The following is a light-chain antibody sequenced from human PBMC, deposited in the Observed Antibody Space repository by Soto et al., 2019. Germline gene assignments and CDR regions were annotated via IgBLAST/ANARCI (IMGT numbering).Light chain of an antibody. CDR3: RQSKNSLWT. J-gene: IGKJ5*01. Sequence: EIVMARSPTTLSVSPGERCTLSCRASQNIRSNVAWYQQRPGQAPRLLISYASNRATGIPARFSGSGSETEFTITISSLQSEDFSVYFRRQSKNSLWTFG. CDR2: YAS. CDR1: QNIRSN. V-gene: IGKV3D-15*01.